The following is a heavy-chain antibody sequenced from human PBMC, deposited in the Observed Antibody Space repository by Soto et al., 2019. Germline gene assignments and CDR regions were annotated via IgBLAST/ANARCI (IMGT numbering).Heavy chain of an antibody. V-gene: IGHV3-30*04. Sequence: GGSLRLSCAASGFTFSSYAMHWVRQAPGKGLEWVAVISYDGSNKYYADSVKGRFTISRDNSKNTLYLQMNSLRAEDTAVYYCARDRAPRSWGSFDYWGQGTLVTVSS. J-gene: IGHJ4*02. D-gene: IGHD7-27*01. CDR3: ARDRAPRSWGSFDY. CDR1: GFTFSSYA. CDR2: ISYDGSNK.